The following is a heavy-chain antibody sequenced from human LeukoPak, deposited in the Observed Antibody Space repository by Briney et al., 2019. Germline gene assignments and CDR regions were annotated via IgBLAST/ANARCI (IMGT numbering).Heavy chain of an antibody. CDR3: ARQRIAVAVDY. D-gene: IGHD6-19*01. CDR1: GGSISSSSYS. J-gene: IGHJ4*02. CDR2: IYYSGST. V-gene: IGHV4-39*01. Sequence: PSETLSLTCTVSGGSISSSSYSWGWIRQPPGKGLEWIGSIYYSGSTYYNPSLKSRVTISVDTSKNQVALKLSSVTAADTAVYYCARQRIAVAVDYWGQGTLVTVSS.